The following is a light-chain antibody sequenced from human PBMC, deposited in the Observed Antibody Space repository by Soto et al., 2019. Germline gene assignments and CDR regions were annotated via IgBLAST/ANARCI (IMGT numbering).Light chain of an antibody. J-gene: IGKJ1*01. CDR1: QSVSDNY. CDR3: QQYGSSGT. Sequence: EMGLTQSPGTLALSPRERATLSCRASQSVSDNYLAWYQQKPGQAPRLLIYGASNRATGSPDRFSGSVSGTDFTLTISRLEPEDFAVYYCQQYGSSGTFGQGTKVEIK. V-gene: IGKV3-20*01. CDR2: GAS.